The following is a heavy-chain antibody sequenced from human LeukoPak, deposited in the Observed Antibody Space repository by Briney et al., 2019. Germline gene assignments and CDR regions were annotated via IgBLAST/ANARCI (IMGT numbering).Heavy chain of an antibody. J-gene: IGHJ6*03. Sequence: GASVKVSCKASGYTFTSYGISWVRQAPGQGLEWMGWISAYNGNTNYAQKLQGRVTMTTDTSASTAYMELRSLRSDDTAVYYCARVAPDIVAVPAAIETYYYYMDVWGKGTTVTVSS. CDR1: GYTFTSYG. D-gene: IGHD2-2*02. CDR3: ARVAPDIVAVPAAIETYYYYMDV. V-gene: IGHV1-18*01. CDR2: ISAYNGNT.